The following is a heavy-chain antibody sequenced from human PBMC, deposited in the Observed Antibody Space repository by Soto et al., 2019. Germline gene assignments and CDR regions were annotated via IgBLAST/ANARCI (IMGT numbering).Heavy chain of an antibody. V-gene: IGHV4-31*03. D-gene: IGHD3-22*01. CDR1: GGSISTGGYY. J-gene: IGHJ4*02. CDR3: ASYYYDSSGYYYGGFDY. Sequence: SETLSLTCTVSGGSISTGGYYWNWIRQHPGKGLERIGYFYYSGSTYYNPSLKSRVTISVNTSKNQFSLKLSSVTAADTAVYYCASYYYDSSGYYYGGFDYWGQGTLVTVSS. CDR2: FYYSGST.